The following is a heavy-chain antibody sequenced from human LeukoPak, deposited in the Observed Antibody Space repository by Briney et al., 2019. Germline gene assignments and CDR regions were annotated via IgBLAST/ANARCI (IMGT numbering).Heavy chain of an antibody. CDR2: ISGSGGST. V-gene: IGHV3-23*01. CDR1: GFTFSSYG. J-gene: IGHJ4*02. CDR3: AKDRVLWFGELLPFDY. Sequence: GGSLRLSCAASGFTFSSYGMSWVRQAPGKGLEWVSAISGSGGSTYYADSVKGRFTISRDNSKNTLYLQMNSLRAEDTAVYYCAKDRVLWFGELLPFDYWGQGTLVTVSS. D-gene: IGHD3-10*01.